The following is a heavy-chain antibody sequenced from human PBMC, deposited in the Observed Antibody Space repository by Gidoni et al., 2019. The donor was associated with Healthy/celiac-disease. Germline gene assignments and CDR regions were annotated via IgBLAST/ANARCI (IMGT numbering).Heavy chain of an antibody. J-gene: IGHJ3*02. V-gene: IGHV3-9*01. CDR1: GFTFDDYA. Sequence: EVQLVESGGGLVQPGRSLRLSCAASGFTFDDYAMHWVRQAPGKGLEWVSGISWNSGSIGYADSVKGRFTISRDNAKNSLYLQMNSLRAEDTALYYCAKAAMITFGGVQDAFDIWGQGTMVTVSS. CDR2: ISWNSGSI. D-gene: IGHD3-16*01. CDR3: AKAAMITFGGVQDAFDI.